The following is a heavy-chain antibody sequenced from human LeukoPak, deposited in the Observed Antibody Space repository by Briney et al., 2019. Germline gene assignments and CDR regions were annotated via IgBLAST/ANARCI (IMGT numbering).Heavy chain of an antibody. CDR1: GFTFSSYA. J-gene: IGHJ4*02. V-gene: IGHV3-30-3*01. Sequence: GRSLRLSCAASGFTFSSYAMHWVRQAPGKGLEWVAVISYDGSNKYYADSVKGRFTISRDNSKNTLYLQMNSLRAEDTAVYYCARDGEGGAIHYWGQGTLVTVSS. CDR2: ISYDGSNK. CDR3: ARDGEGGAIHY. D-gene: IGHD3-10*01.